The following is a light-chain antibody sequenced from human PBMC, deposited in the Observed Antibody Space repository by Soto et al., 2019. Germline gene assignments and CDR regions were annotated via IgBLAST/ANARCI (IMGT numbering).Light chain of an antibody. CDR3: QPYNSYWT. J-gene: IGKJ1*01. CDR1: QSISSW. Sequence: DIQMTQSPSTLSASVGDRVTITCRASQSISSWLAWYQQKPGKAPKLLIYKASSLESGVPSRFSGSGSGTEFTITISSLQSDDFATYYCQPYNSYWTFGQGTKVEIK. CDR2: KAS. V-gene: IGKV1-5*03.